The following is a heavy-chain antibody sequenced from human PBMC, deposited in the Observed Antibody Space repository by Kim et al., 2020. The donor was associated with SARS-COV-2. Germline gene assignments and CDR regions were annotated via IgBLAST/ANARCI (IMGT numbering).Heavy chain of an antibody. CDR3: ARVNYYGSGSYYFYYYYGMDV. CDR2: IWYDGSNK. D-gene: IGHD3-10*01. J-gene: IGHJ6*02. V-gene: IGHV3-33*01. CDR1: GFTFSSYG. Sequence: GGSLRLSCAASGFTFSSYGMHWVRQAPGKGLEWVAVIWYDGSNKYYADSVKGRFTISRDNSKNTLYLQMNSLRAEDTAVYYCARVNYYGSGSYYFYYYYGMDVWGQGTTVTVSS.